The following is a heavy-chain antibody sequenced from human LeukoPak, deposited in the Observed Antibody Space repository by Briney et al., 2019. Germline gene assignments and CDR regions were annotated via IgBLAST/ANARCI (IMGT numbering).Heavy chain of an antibody. D-gene: IGHD4-17*01. V-gene: IGHV4-59*01. CDR3: ARVDDYCDLNFDY. CDR1: GGSISSYY. J-gene: IGHJ4*02. Sequence: PSETLSLTCTVSGGSISSYYWSWIRQPPGKGLEWIGYIYYSGSTNYNPSLKSRVTISVDTSKNQFSLKLSSVTAADTAVYYCARVDDYCDLNFDYWGQGTLVTVSS. CDR2: IYYSGST.